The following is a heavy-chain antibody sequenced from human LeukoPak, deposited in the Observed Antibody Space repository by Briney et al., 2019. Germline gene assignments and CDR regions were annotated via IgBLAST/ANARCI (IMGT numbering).Heavy chain of an antibody. CDR3: ARGDRLGYCTNGVCYPTDY. CDR1: GFTFSSYS. Sequence: GGSLRLSCAASGFTFSSYSMNWVRQAPGKGLEWVSSISNSGSYVYYADSVKGRFTIYRDNAKNSLYVQMSSLRAEDTAVYYCARGDRLGYCTNGVCYPTDYWGQGTLVTVSS. D-gene: IGHD2-8*01. CDR2: ISNSGSYV. V-gene: IGHV3-21*06. J-gene: IGHJ4*02.